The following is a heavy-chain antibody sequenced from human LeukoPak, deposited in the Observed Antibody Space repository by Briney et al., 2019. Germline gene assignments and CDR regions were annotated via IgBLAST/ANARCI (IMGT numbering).Heavy chain of an antibody. CDR2: IYHSGST. J-gene: IGHJ5*02. Sequence: PSETLSLTCAVSGGSISSGGYSWSWIRQPPGKGLEWIGYIYHSGSTYYNPSLKSRVTISVDRSKNQFSLKLSSVTAADTAVYYCARGIVARGVIGHWFDPWGQGTLVTVSS. D-gene: IGHD3-10*01. CDR3: ARGIVARGVIGHWFDP. V-gene: IGHV4-30-2*01. CDR1: GGSISSGGYS.